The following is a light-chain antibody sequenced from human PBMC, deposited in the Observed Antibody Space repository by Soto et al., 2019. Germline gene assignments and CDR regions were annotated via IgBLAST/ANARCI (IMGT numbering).Light chain of an antibody. V-gene: IGKV3-20*01. J-gene: IGKJ2*01. Sequence: EIVLTQSPGTLSLSPGERATLSCRASQSVSSSYLAWYQQKPGQAPRLLIFGVSSRATGIPDRFSGSGSGTDFTLTISRLEPEDFAVYYCQQYGTSTGMYTFGQGTKLEIK. CDR3: QQYGTSTGMYT. CDR1: QSVSSSY. CDR2: GVS.